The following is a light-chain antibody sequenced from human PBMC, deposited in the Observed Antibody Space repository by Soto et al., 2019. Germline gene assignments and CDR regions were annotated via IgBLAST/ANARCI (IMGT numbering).Light chain of an antibody. CDR1: SSDVGNYNL. CDR3: CSYAGSSYV. Sequence: QSVLTQPASVSGSPGQSITISCTGTSSDVGNYNLVSWYQHHPGKAPKLMIYDGTKRPSGVSNRFSGSKSGNTASLTISGLQAEDEADYYCCSYAGSSYVFGTGTKLTVL. V-gene: IGLV2-23*01. J-gene: IGLJ1*01. CDR2: DGT.